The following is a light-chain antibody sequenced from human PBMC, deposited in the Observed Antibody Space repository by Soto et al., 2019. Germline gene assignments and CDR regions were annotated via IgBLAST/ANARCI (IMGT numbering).Light chain of an antibody. J-gene: IGKJ2*01. Sequence: EIVMTQSPATLSVSPGERATLSCRASQSVSRYLAWYQQKPGQAPRLLIYGASTRATGIPARFSGSGSGTEFTITISSLQSEDFAVYYCQQYNNWPPGTFGQGTKLEIK. CDR3: QQYNNWPPGT. V-gene: IGKV3-15*01. CDR2: GAS. CDR1: QSVSRY.